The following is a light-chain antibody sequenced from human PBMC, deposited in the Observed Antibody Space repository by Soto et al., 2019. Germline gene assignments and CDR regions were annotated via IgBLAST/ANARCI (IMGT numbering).Light chain of an antibody. J-gene: IGKJ2*02. V-gene: IGKV1-39*01. CDR1: QSINTY. Sequence: DIQMTQSPSSLSASVGDRVSITCRASQSINTYLNWYQQKVGKAPKLLIYAASSLQRGVPSRFSGSGSGTDFTLTISSLQPDDFATYYCQQSYSTPRTFGQGTKLEIK. CDR3: QQSYSTPRT. CDR2: AAS.